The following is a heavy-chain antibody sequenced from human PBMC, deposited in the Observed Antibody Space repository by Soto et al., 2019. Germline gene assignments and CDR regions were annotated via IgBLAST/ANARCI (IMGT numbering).Heavy chain of an antibody. V-gene: IGHV4-39*01. D-gene: IGHD3-22*01. J-gene: IGHJ6*02. CDR3: AGGDDYHSSGYYFYYYTMDV. CDR1: GGSISSSSYY. Sequence: QLHLQESGPGLVKPSETLSLTCTVSGGSISSSSYYWRWIRQPPGKGLEWIGNVYYGGSTYYNPSLKSRVTISVATSKSQFSLKLSSVTAADTAVYYCAGGDDYHSSGYYFYYYTMDVWGQGTTVTVSS. CDR2: VYYGGST.